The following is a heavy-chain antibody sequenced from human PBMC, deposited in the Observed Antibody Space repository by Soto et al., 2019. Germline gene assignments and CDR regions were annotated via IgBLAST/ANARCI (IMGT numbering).Heavy chain of an antibody. CDR3: ATGPAGDKVDS. D-gene: IGHD7-27*01. V-gene: IGHV4-30-4*01. CDR2: IYNGWST. CDR1: GGSISHVYYY. Sequence: QVQLQESGPGLLKPSQTLSLTCAVSGGSISHVYYYWSWIRQLPDKGLEWIGHIYNGWSTYNNPSRPIRFTISVETSRNQFSLQLTAVSAADTSVYYCATGPAGDKVDSWGQGILVTVSS. J-gene: IGHJ4*02.